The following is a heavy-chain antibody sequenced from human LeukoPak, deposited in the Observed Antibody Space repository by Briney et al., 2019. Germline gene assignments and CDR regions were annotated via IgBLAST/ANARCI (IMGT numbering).Heavy chain of an antibody. CDR2: ISTYNGNT. CDR3: ARASFDH. CDR1: GYTFVTYG. J-gene: IGHJ4*02. Sequence: ASVKVSCKASGYTFVTYGINWVRQAPGQGHEWIGWISTYNGNTKYALKFQDRVTLTRDTSTTTAYIELKSLTSDDRAVYYCARASFDHWGQGTLVIVSS. V-gene: IGHV1-18*01.